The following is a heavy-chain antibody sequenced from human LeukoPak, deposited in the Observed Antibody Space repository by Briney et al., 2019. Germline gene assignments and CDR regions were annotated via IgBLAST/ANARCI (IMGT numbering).Heavy chain of an antibody. Sequence: ASVKVSCKASGCTFTSYDINWVRQATGQGLEWMGWMNPNSGNTGYAQKFQGRVTMTRNTSISTAYMELSSLRSEDTAVYYCARNLLLWFGESSSDCFDPWGQGTLVTVSP. CDR3: ARNLLLWFGESSSDCFDP. CDR1: GCTFTSYD. V-gene: IGHV1-8*01. CDR2: MNPNSGNT. J-gene: IGHJ5*02. D-gene: IGHD3-10*01.